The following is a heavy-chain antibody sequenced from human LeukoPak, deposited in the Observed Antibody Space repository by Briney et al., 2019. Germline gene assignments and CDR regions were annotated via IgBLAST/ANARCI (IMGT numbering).Heavy chain of an antibody. CDR2: ISYSGST. CDR1: GGSITSGDYY. V-gene: IGHV4-30-4*01. D-gene: IGHD7-27*01. CDR3: ARDAAGWGPDAFDI. Sequence: SETLSLTCTVSGGSITSGDYYWSWIRQPPGKGLEWIGYISYSGSTYYNPSLKSRVTISLDTSKNQFSLKLSSVTAADTAVYYCARDAAGWGPDAFDIWGQGTMVTVSS. J-gene: IGHJ3*02.